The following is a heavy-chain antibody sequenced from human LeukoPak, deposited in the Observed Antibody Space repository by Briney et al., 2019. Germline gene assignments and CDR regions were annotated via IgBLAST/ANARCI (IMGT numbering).Heavy chain of an antibody. V-gene: IGHV4-39*01. CDR1: GGSISSSSYY. D-gene: IGHD3-10*01. J-gene: IGHJ5*02. CDR3: ARPAGWFDP. CDR2: IYYSGST. Sequence: SETLSLTCTVSGGSISSSSYYWGWIRQPPGKGLEWIVSIYYSGSTYYNPSLKSRVTISVDTSKTQSSLKLSSVTAADTAVYYCARPAGWFDPWGQGTLVTVSS.